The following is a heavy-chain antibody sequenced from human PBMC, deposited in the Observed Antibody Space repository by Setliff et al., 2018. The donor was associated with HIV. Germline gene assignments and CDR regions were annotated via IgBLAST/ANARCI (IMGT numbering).Heavy chain of an antibody. V-gene: IGHV3-74*01. Sequence: LRLSCAASGFTFSSYWMHWVRQAPGKGLVWVSRVNRDGSSTTYADSVKDRFTISRDNAKNTLYLQMNSLRAEDTGVYYCHSGYDTEEQSYFDYWGQGALVTVSS. CDR1: GFTFSSYW. J-gene: IGHJ4*02. CDR3: HSGYDTEEQSYFDY. D-gene: IGHD5-12*01. CDR2: VNRDGSST.